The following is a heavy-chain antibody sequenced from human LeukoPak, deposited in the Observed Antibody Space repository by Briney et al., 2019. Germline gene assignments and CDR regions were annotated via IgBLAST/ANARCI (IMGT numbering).Heavy chain of an antibody. CDR3: ARAFGWLNAFDI. D-gene: IGHD3-9*01. CDR2: FDPEDGET. CDR1: GYTLTELP. Sequence: ASVKVSCKVSGYTLTELPMHWVRQAPGKGLEWMGGFDPEDGETIYAQKFQGRVTMTEDTSTDTAYMELSSLRSEDTAVYYCARAFGWLNAFDIWGQGTMVTISS. V-gene: IGHV1-24*01. J-gene: IGHJ3*02.